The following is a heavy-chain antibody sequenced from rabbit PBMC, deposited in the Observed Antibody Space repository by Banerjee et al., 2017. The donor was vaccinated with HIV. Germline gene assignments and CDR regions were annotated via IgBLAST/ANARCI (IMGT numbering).Heavy chain of an antibody. V-gene: IGHV1S40*01. CDR1: GIDFSSYYY. Sequence: QSLEESGGDLVKPGASLTLTCTASGIDFSSYYYMCWVRQAPGKGLEWIACIYAGSRGNTYYANWAKGPFTISKTSSTTVTLQMTSLTAADTATYFCARRSDGSYGFDPWGPGTLVTVS. CDR3: ARRSDGSYGFDP. D-gene: IGHD5-1*01. J-gene: IGHJ2*01. CDR2: IYAGSRGNT.